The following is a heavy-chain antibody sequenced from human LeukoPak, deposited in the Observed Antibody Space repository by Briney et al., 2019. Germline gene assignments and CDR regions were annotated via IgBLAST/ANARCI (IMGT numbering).Heavy chain of an antibody. CDR1: GFTFSSYA. Sequence: PGRSLRLSCAASGFTFSSYAMHWVRQAPGKGLEWVAVISYDGGNKYYADSVKGRFTISRDNSKNTLYLQMNSLRAEDTAVYYCARGEYSSGWPFDYWGQGTLVTVSS. CDR3: ARGEYSSGWPFDY. J-gene: IGHJ4*02. D-gene: IGHD6-19*01. V-gene: IGHV3-30-3*01. CDR2: ISYDGGNK.